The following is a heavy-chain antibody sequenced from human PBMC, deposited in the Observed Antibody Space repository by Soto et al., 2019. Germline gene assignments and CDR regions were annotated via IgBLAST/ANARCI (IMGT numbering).Heavy chain of an antibody. CDR3: AREIAAADFDY. Sequence: GSLRLSCAASGFSFSSYNMNWVRQAPGKGLEWISYISTSGAKYYADSVKGRFTISRNNAENSLYLQMNSLRDEDTALYYCAREIAAADFDYWGQGTPVTVSS. CDR1: GFSFSSYN. J-gene: IGHJ4*02. D-gene: IGHD6-13*01. CDR2: ISTSGAK. V-gene: IGHV3-48*02.